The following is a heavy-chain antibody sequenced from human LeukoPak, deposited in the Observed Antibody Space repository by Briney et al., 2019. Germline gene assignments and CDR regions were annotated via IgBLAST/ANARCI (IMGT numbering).Heavy chain of an antibody. J-gene: IGHJ4*02. V-gene: IGHV4-34*01. D-gene: IGHD5-18*01. Sequence: SETLSLICAVYGGSFSGYYWSWIRQPPGKGLEWIGEINHSGSTNYNPSLKSRVSMSVDTSKNQFSLKLNSVTAADTAVYYCASRDTATGLDWGQGTLVTVSS. CDR1: GGSFSGYY. CDR2: INHSGST. CDR3: ASRDTATGLD.